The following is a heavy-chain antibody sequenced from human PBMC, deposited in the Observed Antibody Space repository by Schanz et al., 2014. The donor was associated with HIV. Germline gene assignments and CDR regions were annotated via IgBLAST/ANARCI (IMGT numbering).Heavy chain of an antibody. J-gene: IGHJ4*02. Sequence: VQLVGSGGGLVKPGGSLRLSRAASGFTFTDKYMSWVPPAPGEGRGWLSYICVNCATREYADSVKGRFTISRDNARTSLYLQMNSLRAEDTAVYYCARVFGRTYGWPEYWGQGTLVTVSS. D-gene: IGHD3-10*01. CDR1: GFTFTDKY. V-gene: IGHV3-11*01. CDR3: ARVFGRTYGWPEY. CDR2: ICVNCATR.